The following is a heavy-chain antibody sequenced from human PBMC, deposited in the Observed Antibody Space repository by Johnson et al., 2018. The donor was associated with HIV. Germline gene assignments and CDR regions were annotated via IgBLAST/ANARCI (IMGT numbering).Heavy chain of an antibody. CDR2: VSYDGSYK. D-gene: IGHD5-12*01. J-gene: IGHJ3*02. CDR1: GFTFSNYG. CDR3: ARASNSGYDQAFDI. Sequence: QVQLVESGGGVVQPGRSLRLSCAASGFTFSNYGMHWVRQAPGKGLEWVAVVSYDGSYKYYADSVKGRFTISRDNSKNTLYLQMNSLRAEDTAVYYCARASNSGYDQAFDIWGQGTMVTVSS. V-gene: IGHV3-30*03.